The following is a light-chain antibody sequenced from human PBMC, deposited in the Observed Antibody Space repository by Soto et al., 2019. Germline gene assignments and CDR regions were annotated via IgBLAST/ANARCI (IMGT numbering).Light chain of an antibody. CDR2: DAS. Sequence: DIQMTQSPSTVSASVGDRVTIXXRASEDMSTWVAWYQQKPGKAPKLLIYDASTLQDGVSSRFSGSGSGTEFILTISSLQPDDSATYYCQQYNGYYAFGQGTKVDIK. CDR3: QQYNGYYA. V-gene: IGKV1-5*01. J-gene: IGKJ2*01. CDR1: EDMSTW.